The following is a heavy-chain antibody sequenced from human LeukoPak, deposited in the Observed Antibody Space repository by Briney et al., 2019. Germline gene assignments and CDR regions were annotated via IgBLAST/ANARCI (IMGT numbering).Heavy chain of an antibody. CDR2: IYYSGST. CDR3: AGLRFLEWFVDY. D-gene: IGHD3-3*01. CDR1: GGSISSGDYY. J-gene: IGHJ4*02. Sequence: PSETLSLTCTVSGGSISSGDYYWSWIRQPPWKGLEWIGYIYYSGSTYYNPSLKSRVTISVDTSKNQFSLKLSSVTAADTAAYYCAGLRFLEWFVDYWGQGTLVTVSS. V-gene: IGHV4-30-4*08.